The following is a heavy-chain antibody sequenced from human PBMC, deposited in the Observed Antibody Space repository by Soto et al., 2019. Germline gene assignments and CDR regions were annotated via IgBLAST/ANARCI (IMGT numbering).Heavy chain of an antibody. J-gene: IGHJ4*02. Sequence: QVQLVQSGAEVKKPGASVKVSCKASGYTFTSYFMHWVRQAPGQGLEWMGIINPSGGSTSYAQKSQGRVTFTRDTSTSTVYMELSSLRSEDTAVYYCGRVYCSGGSCYSIDYWGQGTLVTVSS. V-gene: IGHV1-46*03. CDR2: INPSGGST. D-gene: IGHD2-15*01. CDR3: GRVYCSGGSCYSIDY. CDR1: GYTFTSYF.